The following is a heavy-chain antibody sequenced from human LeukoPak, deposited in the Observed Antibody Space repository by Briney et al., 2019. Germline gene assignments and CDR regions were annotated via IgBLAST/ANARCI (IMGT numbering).Heavy chain of an antibody. CDR3: ARSSIGYCSSTSCLFDY. J-gene: IGHJ4*02. Sequence: SETLSLTCTVSGGSISSYYWSWIRQPPGKGLEWIGYIYYSGSTNYNPSLKSRVTISVDTSKNQFSLKLSSVTAADTAVYYCARSSIGYCSSTSCLFDYWGQGTQVTVSS. CDR2: IYYSGST. V-gene: IGHV4-59*01. CDR1: GGSISSYY. D-gene: IGHD2-2*01.